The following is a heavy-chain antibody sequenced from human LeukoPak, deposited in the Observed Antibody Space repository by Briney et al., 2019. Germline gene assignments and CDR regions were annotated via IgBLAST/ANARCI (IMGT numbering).Heavy chain of an antibody. CDR2: IIPIFGTA. J-gene: IGHJ6*03. D-gene: IGHD5-18*01. CDR1: GYTFTSYY. Sequence: ASVKVSCKASGYTFTSYYMHWVRQAPGQGLEWMGGIIPIFGTANYAQKFQGRVTITADESTSTAYMELSSQRSEDTAVYYCARDRGYSYGSAYYMDVWGKGTTVTVSS. V-gene: IGHV1-69*13. CDR3: ARDRGYSYGSAYYMDV.